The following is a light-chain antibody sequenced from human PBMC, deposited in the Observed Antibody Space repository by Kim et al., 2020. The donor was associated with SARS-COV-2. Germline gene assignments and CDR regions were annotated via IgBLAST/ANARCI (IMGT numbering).Light chain of an antibody. J-gene: IGLJ2*01. CDR1: SLRSYY. CDR2: GKN. V-gene: IGLV3-19*01. Sequence: VALRQTVRITCQGDSLRSYYATWYQQKPGQAPILVIYGKNTRHSGIPDRFSGSSSGNTASLTITGTQAGDEADYYCNSRDSNDNVVFGGGTQLTVL. CDR3: NSRDSNDNVV.